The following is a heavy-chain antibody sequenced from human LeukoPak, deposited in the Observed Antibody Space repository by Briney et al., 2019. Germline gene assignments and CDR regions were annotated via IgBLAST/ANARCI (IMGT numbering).Heavy chain of an antibody. D-gene: IGHD6-13*01. J-gene: IGHJ4*02. Sequence: GGSLRLSCAASGFTFSNAWMAWVRQAPGKGLEWVANINQDGSTKQYVDSVRGRFTISRDNAKNSLYLQMNSLRAEDTALYHCARDMSGSLDYWGRGTLVTVSS. V-gene: IGHV3-7*01. CDR3: ARDMSGSLDY. CDR1: GFTFSNAW. CDR2: INQDGSTK.